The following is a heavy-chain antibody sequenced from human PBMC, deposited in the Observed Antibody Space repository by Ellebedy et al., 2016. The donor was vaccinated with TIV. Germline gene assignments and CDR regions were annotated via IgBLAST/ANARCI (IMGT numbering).Heavy chain of an antibody. CDR3: ARGRGGSTGSDYFDY. V-gene: IGHV3-48*01. Sequence: GESLKISCAASGFTFSSYSMSWVRQAPGKGLEWVSYISSSGSTTFYADSVKGRFTISRDNSKNTLYLQMNSLRGEDTAVYYCARGRGGSTGSDYFDYWGQGTLVTVSS. D-gene: IGHD2-2*01. CDR1: GFTFSSYS. CDR2: ISSSGSTT. J-gene: IGHJ4*02.